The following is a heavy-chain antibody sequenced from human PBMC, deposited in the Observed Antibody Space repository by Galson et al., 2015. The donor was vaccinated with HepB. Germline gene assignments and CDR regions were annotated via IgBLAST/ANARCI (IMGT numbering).Heavy chain of an antibody. V-gene: IGHV1-2*02. Sequence: SVKVSCKASGYTFTDYYIQWVRQAPGQGLEWMGWITPKRGDTNYAQTFKGRVTMTRDTSISTAYLEVSGLRSDDTAMYFCARDDGYNSGWGNWGQGTLVTVSS. D-gene: IGHD6-19*01. CDR3: ARDDGYNSGWGN. J-gene: IGHJ4*02. CDR1: GYTFTDYY. CDR2: ITPKRGDT.